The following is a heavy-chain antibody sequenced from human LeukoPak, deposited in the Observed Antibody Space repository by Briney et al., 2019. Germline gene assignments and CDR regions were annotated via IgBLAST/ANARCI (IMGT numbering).Heavy chain of an antibody. D-gene: IGHD3-3*01. CDR2: ISGSGGNT. CDR1: GFTFSSYA. J-gene: IGHJ4*02. Sequence: GASLRLCCAASGFTFSSYAMSWARQASGKGLEWVSDISGSGGNTYYADSVKGRFTISRDNSKNTLSLQMNSLRAEDTAVYYCAKGYDFLDYWGQGTLVTVSS. V-gene: IGHV3-23*01. CDR3: AKGYDFLDY.